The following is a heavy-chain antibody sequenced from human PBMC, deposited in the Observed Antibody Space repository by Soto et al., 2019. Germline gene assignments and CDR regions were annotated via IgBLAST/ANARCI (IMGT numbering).Heavy chain of an antibody. V-gene: IGHV2-26*01. CDR3: AKGVVVVKGLDY. Sequence: SGPTLVNPTETLTLTCTVSGFSLSNARMGVSWIRQPPGKALEWLAHIFSNDEKSYSTSLKSRLTISKDTSKSQVVLTMTNMDPVDTATYYCAKGVVVVKGLDYWGQGTLVTVSS. CDR2: IFSNDEK. J-gene: IGHJ4*02. D-gene: IGHD3-22*01. CDR1: GFSLSNARMG.